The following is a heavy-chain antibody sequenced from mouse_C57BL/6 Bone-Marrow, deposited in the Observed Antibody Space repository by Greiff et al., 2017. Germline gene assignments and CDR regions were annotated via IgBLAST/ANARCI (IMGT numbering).Heavy chain of an antibody. Sequence: QVQLKQSGPELVKPGASVKLSCKASGYTFTSYDINWVKQRPGQGLEWVGWIYPRDGSTNYNEKFKGKATFTVDTSSSTAYMQLHSLTSEDSAVYFCARDCGSGDWDFDVWGRGTTVTVSA. CDR1: GYTFTSYD. CDR2: IYPRDGST. J-gene: IGHJ1*03. V-gene: IGHV1-85*01. D-gene: IGHD1-1*01. CDR3: ARDCGSGDWDFDV.